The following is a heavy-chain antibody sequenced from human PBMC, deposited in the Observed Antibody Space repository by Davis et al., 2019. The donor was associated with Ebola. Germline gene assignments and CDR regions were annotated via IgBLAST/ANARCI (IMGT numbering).Heavy chain of an antibody. Sequence: SETLSLTSTVSGGSISSYYWSWIRQPPGKGLEWIGYIYYSGSTNYNPSLKSRVTISVDTSKNQFSLKLSSVTAADTAVYYCARLRRDAFDIWGQGTMVTVSS. CDR1: GGSISSYY. V-gene: IGHV4-59*08. CDR3: ARLRRDAFDI. CDR2: IYYSGST. J-gene: IGHJ3*02.